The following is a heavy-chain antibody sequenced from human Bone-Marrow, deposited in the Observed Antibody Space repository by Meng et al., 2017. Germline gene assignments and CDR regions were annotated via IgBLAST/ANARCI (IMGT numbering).Heavy chain of an antibody. Sequence: QVQLQESGPGLVKPAQTLAPTCTVSGGSISRGDDDWSWIRPPPGKGLEWIGYIYYSGSTYYNPSLKSRVTISVDTSKNQFSLKLSSVTAADTAVYYCARRLETHCSSTSCYVGGPYWYFDLWGRGTLVTVSS. D-gene: IGHD2-2*01. CDR1: GGSISRGDDD. J-gene: IGHJ2*01. CDR3: ARRLETHCSSTSCYVGGPYWYFDL. CDR2: IYYSGST. V-gene: IGHV4-30-4*01.